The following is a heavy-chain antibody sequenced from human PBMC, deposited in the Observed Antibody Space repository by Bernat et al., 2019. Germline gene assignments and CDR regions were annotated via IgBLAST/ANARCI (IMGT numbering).Heavy chain of an antibody. CDR3: VRNRASGLDY. V-gene: IGHV1-46*03. Sequence: QVQLVQSGAEVRKPGASLSLSCKASGYTFTNYYIHWVRQAPGQGLEWMGFINPTAGSTSYAQKFQGRITMTRDTSTSTVYMDLSTLGSDDTAMYYCVRNRASGLDYWGQGTLVTVSS. J-gene: IGHJ4*02. D-gene: IGHD2-21*01. CDR1: GYTFTNYY. CDR2: INPTAGST.